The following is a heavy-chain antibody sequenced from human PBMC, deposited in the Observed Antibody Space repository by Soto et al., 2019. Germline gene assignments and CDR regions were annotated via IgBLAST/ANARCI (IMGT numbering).Heavy chain of an antibody. D-gene: IGHD6-19*01. CDR1: GGTFSSYA. V-gene: IGHV1-69*13. CDR2: IIPIFGTA. Sequence: ASVKVSCKASGGTFSSYAISWVRQAPGQGLEWMGGIIPIFGTANYAQKFQGRVTITADESTSTAYMELSSLRSEDTAVYYCARLYSSGWYANTDFTSYYGMDVWGQGTTVTVSS. CDR3: ARLYSSGWYANTDFTSYYGMDV. J-gene: IGHJ6*02.